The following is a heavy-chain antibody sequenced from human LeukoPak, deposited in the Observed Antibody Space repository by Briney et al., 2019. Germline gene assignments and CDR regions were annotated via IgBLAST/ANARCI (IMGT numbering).Heavy chain of an antibody. CDR1: GFTFDNAW. V-gene: IGHV3-15*01. CDR3: TARALGTWFSPADFDY. CDR2: TKSKTDGGTT. J-gene: IGHJ4*02. D-gene: IGHD3-10*01. Sequence: GGSLRLSCAASGFTFDNAWMSWVRQAPGKGLEWVGRTKSKTDGGTTDYAAPVKGRFTISRDASKGTLYLQMDSLKTEDTAVYYCTARALGTWFSPADFDYWGQGTLVTVSS.